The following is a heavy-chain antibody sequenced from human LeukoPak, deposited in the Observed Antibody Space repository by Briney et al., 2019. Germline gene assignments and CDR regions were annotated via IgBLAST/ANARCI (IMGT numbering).Heavy chain of an antibody. D-gene: IGHD3-16*01. CDR2: ISGSGGST. Sequence: GGSLRLSCAASGFTFSNYAMSWVRQAPGKGLEWVSVISGSGGSTYYADSVKGRFTISRDNSKNTLYLQMNSLRAEDTAVYYCAKGTRFTLSPFDYWGQGTLVTGSS. V-gene: IGHV3-23*01. CDR3: AKGTRFTLSPFDY. CDR1: GFTFSNYA. J-gene: IGHJ4*02.